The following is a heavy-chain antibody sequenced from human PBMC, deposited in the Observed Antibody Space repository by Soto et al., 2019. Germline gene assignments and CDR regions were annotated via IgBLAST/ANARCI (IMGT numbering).Heavy chain of an antibody. D-gene: IGHD3-10*01. CDR3: ASFRGSYRMDV. V-gene: IGHV1-69*02. Sequence: QVQLVQSGAEVKKPGSSVKVSCKASGGTFSSYTISWVRQAPGQGLEWMGRIIPILGIANYAQKFQGRVTITAHKPTSTASMQLSSLRSEDTALYYCASFRGSYRMDVWGQGTTVTVSS. CDR2: IIPILGIA. CDR1: GGTFSSYT. J-gene: IGHJ6*02.